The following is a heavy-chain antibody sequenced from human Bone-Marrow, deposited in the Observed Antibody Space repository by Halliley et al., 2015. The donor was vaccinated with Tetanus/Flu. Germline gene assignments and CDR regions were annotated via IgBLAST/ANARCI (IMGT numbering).Heavy chain of an antibody. CDR3: ARHGDYGDFFILNGFDI. Sequence: GLVKPSETLSLTCTVSGGSISRYYWSWIRQSPGKGLEWIGYIDDDGNTHYNPSLKSRVAISADTSKNQFSLQLSSVTAADTAVFYCARHGDYGDFFILNGFDIWGQGTMVTVSS. V-gene: IGHV4-59*08. D-gene: IGHD4-17*01. CDR2: IDDDGNT. CDR1: GGSISRYY. J-gene: IGHJ3*02.